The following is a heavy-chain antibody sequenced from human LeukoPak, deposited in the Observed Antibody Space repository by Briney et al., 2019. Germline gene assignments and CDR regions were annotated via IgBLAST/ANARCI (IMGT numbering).Heavy chain of an antibody. J-gene: IGHJ3*02. CDR2: ISSSTSYI. CDR1: GFTFSSYS. V-gene: IGHV3-21*01. CDR3: ARATNGRFDI. D-gene: IGHD2-8*01. Sequence: GGSLRLSCAASGFTFSSYSMNWVRQAPGKGLEWVSFISSSTSYISYADAVKGRFTISRDNAKSSLWLQMNSLRAEDTAVYYCARATNGRFDIWGQGTMVTVSS.